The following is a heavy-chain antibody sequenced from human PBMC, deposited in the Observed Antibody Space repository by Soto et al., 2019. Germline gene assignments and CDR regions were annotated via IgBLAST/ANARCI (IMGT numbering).Heavy chain of an antibody. D-gene: IGHD5-18*01. Sequence: SETLSLTCSVSGGSISSSYWNWIRQPAGKGLEWIGRFYTTGRASYNPSLKGRLTLSGDTSKNQFSLRLGSVTAADTAVYYCAKVGYSYGPPIYYFDYWGQGTLVTVSS. J-gene: IGHJ4*02. CDR2: FYTTGRA. V-gene: IGHV4-4*07. CDR1: GGSISSSY. CDR3: AKVGYSYGPPIYYFDY.